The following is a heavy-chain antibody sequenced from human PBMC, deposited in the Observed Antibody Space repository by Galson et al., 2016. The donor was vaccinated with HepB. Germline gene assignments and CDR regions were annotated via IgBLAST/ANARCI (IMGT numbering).Heavy chain of an antibody. CDR3: AKAGGGWNYFDD. V-gene: IGHV3-23*01. Sequence: SLRLSCAASGFTFFTYAMTWVRQAPGKGLEWVSTLDKSGGAKYYAGSLLGRFAISRDNSKNTRYLEMNSLTADDTAVYFCAKAGGGWNYFDDWGQGTLVTVSS. D-gene: IGHD6-19*01. CDR2: LDKSGGAK. J-gene: IGHJ4*02. CDR1: GFTFFTYA.